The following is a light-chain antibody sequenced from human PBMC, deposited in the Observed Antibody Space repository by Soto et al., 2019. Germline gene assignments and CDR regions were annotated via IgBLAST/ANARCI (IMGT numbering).Light chain of an antibody. V-gene: IGLV2-23*02. CDR3: CSYAGSSTPLV. Sequence: QPAPTQPAPVYGAPRQASPLSFTRNSSDFGSYNLVSWYQQHPGKAPKLMIYEVSKRPSGVSNRFSGSKSGNTASLTISGLQAEDEADYYCCSYAGSSTPLVFGTGTKVTVL. CDR2: EVS. J-gene: IGLJ1*01. CDR1: SSDFGSYNL.